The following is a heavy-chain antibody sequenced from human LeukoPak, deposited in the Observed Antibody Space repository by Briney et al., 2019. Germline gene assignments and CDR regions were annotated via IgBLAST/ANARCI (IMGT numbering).Heavy chain of an antibody. CDR3: AKRKTMVRGVIDY. CDR2: ISGSGGST. CDR1: GFTFSSYG. J-gene: IGHJ4*02. D-gene: IGHD3-10*01. Sequence: PGGSLRLSCAASGFTFSSYGMHWVRQAPGKGLEWVSAISGSGGSTYYADSVKGRFTISRDNSKNTLYLQMNSLRAEDTAVYYCAKRKTMVRGVIDYWGQGTLVTVSS. V-gene: IGHV3-23*01.